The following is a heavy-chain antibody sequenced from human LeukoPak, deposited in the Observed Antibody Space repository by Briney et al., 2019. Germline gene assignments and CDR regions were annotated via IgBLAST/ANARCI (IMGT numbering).Heavy chain of an antibody. V-gene: IGHV1-69*04. Sequence: SVKVSCKASGGTFSSYAISWVRQAPGQGLEWMGRIIPILGIANYAQKFQGRVTITADKSTSTAYMELSSLRSEDTAVYYCARDRFYYGGSQDYYYYYGMDVWGQGTTVTVSS. CDR2: IIPILGIA. CDR3: ARDRFYYGGSQDYYYYYGMDV. CDR1: GGTFSSYA. J-gene: IGHJ6*02. D-gene: IGHD4-23*01.